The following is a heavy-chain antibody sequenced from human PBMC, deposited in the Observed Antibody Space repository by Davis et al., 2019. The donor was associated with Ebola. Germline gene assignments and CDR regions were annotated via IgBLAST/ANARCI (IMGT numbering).Heavy chain of an antibody. V-gene: IGHV1-8*01. Sequence: ASVKVSCKASGYTFTSYEINWVRQATGQGLEWMGWMNPNSGNTGYAQKFQGRVTMTRNTSISTAYMELSSLRSEDTAVYYCARALSGPDTAWFDPWGQGTLVTVSS. D-gene: IGHD3-9*01. CDR3: ARALSGPDTAWFDP. CDR1: GYTFTSYE. J-gene: IGHJ5*02. CDR2: MNPNSGNT.